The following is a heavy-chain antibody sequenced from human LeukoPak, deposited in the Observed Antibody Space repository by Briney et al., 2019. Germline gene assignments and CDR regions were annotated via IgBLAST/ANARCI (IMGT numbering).Heavy chain of an antibody. J-gene: IGHJ6*02. D-gene: IGHD4-17*01. CDR1: GFTFSSYS. CDR2: ISGSGGTT. Sequence: EGSLRLSCAASGFTFSSYSMNWVRQAPGKGLEWVSVISGSGGTTYYGDSVEGRFTISRDNSKNTLYLQMNSLRGEDTAVYYCAGGVTVTSSPWYYYGMDVWGQGTTVTISS. CDR3: AGGVTVTSSPWYYYGMDV. V-gene: IGHV3-23*01.